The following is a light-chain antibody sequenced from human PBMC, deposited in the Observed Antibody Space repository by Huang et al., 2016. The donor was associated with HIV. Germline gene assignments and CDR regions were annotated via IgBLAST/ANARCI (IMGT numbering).Light chain of an antibody. V-gene: IGKV2-28*01. CDR3: MQAKQTPLT. CDR1: QSLLHSNGHNS. J-gene: IGKJ4*01. Sequence: DIVMTQSPVSLPVTPGEPASISCRSSQSLLHSNGHNSLDWFLQKPGQSPQILIYLGSKRAYGVPDRFSGSGSGRDFTLKISRVEPDDVGIYYCMQAKQTPLTFGGGTKVEIK. CDR2: LGS.